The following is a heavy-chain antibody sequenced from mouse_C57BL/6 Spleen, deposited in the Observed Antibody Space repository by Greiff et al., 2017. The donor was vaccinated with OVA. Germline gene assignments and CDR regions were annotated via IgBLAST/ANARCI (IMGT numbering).Heavy chain of an antibody. CDR2: IDPEAGGT. D-gene: IGHD1-1*02. J-gene: IGHJ4*01. CDR1: GYTFTDYE. CDR3: TRHSYGLEY. V-gene: IGHV1-15*01. Sequence: QVHVKQSGAELVRPGASVTLSCKASGYTFTDYEMHWVKQTPVHGLEWIGAIDPEAGGTAYNQKFKGKAILTADKSSSTAYMELRSLTSEDSADYYCTRHSYGLEYWGQGTSVTVSA.